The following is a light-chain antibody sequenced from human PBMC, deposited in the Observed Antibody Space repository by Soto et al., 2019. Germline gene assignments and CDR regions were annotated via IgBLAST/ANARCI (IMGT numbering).Light chain of an antibody. Sequence: EIVLTQSPGTLSLSPGERVTLSCRASESVSGTYLTWYQQKPGQAPRLLIFGASSRATGIPDRFSGRGSGTDFTLTINRLEPEDFAVYYCQHYDSSKWTFGQGTRVEIK. CDR1: ESVSGTY. CDR2: GAS. CDR3: QHYDSSKWT. V-gene: IGKV3-20*01. J-gene: IGKJ1*01.